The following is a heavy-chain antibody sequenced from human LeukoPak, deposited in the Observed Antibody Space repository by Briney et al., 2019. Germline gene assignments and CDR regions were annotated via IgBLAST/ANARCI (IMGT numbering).Heavy chain of an antibody. CDR3: ARLDRRGYYFDY. D-gene: IGHD3-22*01. Sequence: GGSLRLSCAASGFTFSRYWMSWVRQVPRKGLEWVANIKQDGGEIYYVDSVKGRFAISRDNAKSSLYLQMNSLRAEDTAVYYCARLDRRGYYFDYWGQGTLVTVSS. V-gene: IGHV3-7*03. CDR2: IKQDGGEI. CDR1: GFTFSRYW. J-gene: IGHJ4*02.